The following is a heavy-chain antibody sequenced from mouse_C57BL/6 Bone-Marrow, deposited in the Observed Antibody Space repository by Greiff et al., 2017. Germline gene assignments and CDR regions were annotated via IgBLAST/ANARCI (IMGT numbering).Heavy chain of an antibody. D-gene: IGHD3-1*01. CDR2: IYPGGGYT. CDR1: GYTFTNYW. Sequence: QVQLKESGAELVRPGTSVKMSCKASGYTFTNYWIGWAKQRPGHGLEWIGDIYPGGGYTNYNEKFKGKATLTADKSSSTAYMQFSSLTSEDSAIDYCARWGYFWYFDVWGTGTTVTVSS. CDR3: ARWGYFWYFDV. V-gene: IGHV1-63*01. J-gene: IGHJ1*03.